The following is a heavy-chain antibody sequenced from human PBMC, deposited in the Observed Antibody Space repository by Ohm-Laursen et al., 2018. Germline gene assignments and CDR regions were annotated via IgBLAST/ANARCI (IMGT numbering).Heavy chain of an antibody. V-gene: IGHV3-9*01. D-gene: IGHD3-22*01. Sequence: SLRLSCAASGFTFDDYAMHWVRQAPGKGLEWVSGISWNSGTIGYADSVKGRFTISRDNAKNSLYLQMNSLRAEDTALYYCAKDISSLRYYDSTGHYFYAFDIWGQGTMVTVSS. J-gene: IGHJ3*02. CDR1: GFTFDDYA. CDR3: AKDISSLRYYDSTGHYFYAFDI. CDR2: ISWNSGTI.